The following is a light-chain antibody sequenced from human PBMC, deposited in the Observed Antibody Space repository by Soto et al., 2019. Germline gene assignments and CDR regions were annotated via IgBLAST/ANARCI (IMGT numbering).Light chain of an antibody. CDR2: GVS. Sequence: EVVLTQSPGTLSLSPGERATLSCRASQSVSGSDLAWYQQKPGQAPRLLISGVSNRATGTPDRFSGSGSGTDFTLTISSLEPEDCAVFYCHQYGISPPTFGPGTKVEI. CDR3: HQYGISPPT. J-gene: IGKJ1*01. CDR1: QSVSGSD. V-gene: IGKV3-20*01.